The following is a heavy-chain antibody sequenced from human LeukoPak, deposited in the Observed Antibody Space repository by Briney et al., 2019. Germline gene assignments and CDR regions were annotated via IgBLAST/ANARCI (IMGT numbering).Heavy chain of an antibody. Sequence: SETLSLTCAVYGGSFSGYYWSWIRQPPGKGLEWIGEINHSGSTNYNPSLKSRVTISVDTSKNQFSLKLSSVTAADTAVYYCARHDDSGRDAFDIWGQGTMATVSS. J-gene: IGHJ3*02. V-gene: IGHV4-34*01. CDR2: INHSGST. CDR1: GGSFSGYY. D-gene: IGHD5-12*01. CDR3: ARHDDSGRDAFDI.